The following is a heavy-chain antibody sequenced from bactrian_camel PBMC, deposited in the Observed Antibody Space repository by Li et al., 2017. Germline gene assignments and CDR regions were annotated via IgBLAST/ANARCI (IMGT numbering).Heavy chain of an antibody. CDR2: VDSNGVT. CDR3: AAEDQAPWDMGWICNYNS. CDR1: ESTYRSIC. D-gene: IGHD3*01. J-gene: IGHJ4*01. V-gene: IGHV3S53*01. Sequence: VQLVESGGGSVQAGGSLTLSCPASESTYRSICMAWFRQAPGSQRETVATVDSNGVTKVAGSVKGRFTLSKDNAKNTLYLRMDNLKPEDTALYTCAAEDQAPWDMGWICNYNSWGQGTQVTVS.